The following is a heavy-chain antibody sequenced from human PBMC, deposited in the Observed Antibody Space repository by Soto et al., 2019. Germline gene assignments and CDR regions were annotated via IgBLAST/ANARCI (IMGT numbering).Heavy chain of an antibody. V-gene: IGHV3-74*01. CDR1: GFTFIRYW. Sequence: GGSLRLSCAASGFTFIRYWMHWVRQAPGKGLVWVSRINSDGSTTNYADSVKGRFTISRDNAKNTLYLQMNSLRADDTAVYYCARDLTGDNTYWGQGTLVTVSS. D-gene: IGHD2-21*02. J-gene: IGHJ4*02. CDR3: ARDLTGDNTY. CDR2: INSDGSTT.